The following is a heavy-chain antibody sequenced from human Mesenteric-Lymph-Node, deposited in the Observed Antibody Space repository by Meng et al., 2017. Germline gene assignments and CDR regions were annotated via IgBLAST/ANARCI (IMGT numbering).Heavy chain of an antibody. Sequence: LSLTCAASGFTFSSYAMSWVRQAPGKGLEWVSAISASGDTTYYAGSVKGRFAISRDISKDTLYLQMNTLKDEDTAVYYCAKEIGVVGVPCFDFWGQGTLVTVSS. CDR1: GFTFSSYA. V-gene: IGHV3-23*01. CDR2: ISASGDTT. D-gene: IGHD3-22*01. J-gene: IGHJ4*02. CDR3: AKEIGVVGVPCFDF.